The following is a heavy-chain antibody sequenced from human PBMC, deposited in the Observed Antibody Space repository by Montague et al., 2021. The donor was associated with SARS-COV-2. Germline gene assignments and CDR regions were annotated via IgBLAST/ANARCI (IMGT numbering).Heavy chain of an antibody. CDR1: GGSISDSNYL. V-gene: IGHV4-39*07. J-gene: IGHJ4*02. CDR2: IHYSGT. D-gene: IGHD6-13*01. CDR3: ARSLISASGTGSNFDS. Sequence: SETLSLTCTVSGGSISDSNYLWGWIRQPPGKGLEWIGDIHYSGTXYNTSLRSRVTMSRDLSENQFSLRLRSVTAADTALYYCARSLISASGTGSNFDSWGQGTLVAVSS.